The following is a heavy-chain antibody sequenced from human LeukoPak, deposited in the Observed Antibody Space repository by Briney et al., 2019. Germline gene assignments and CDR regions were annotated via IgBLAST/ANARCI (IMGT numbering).Heavy chain of an antibody. CDR1: GGSISSGGYY. CDR3: ARGIAVRGFDY. J-gene: IGHJ4*02. V-gene: IGHV4-30-2*01. Sequence: SETLSLTCTVSGGSISSGGYYWSWIRQPPGKGLEWIGYIYHSGSTYYNPSPKSRVTISVDRSKNQFSLKLSSVTAADTAVYYCARGIAVRGFDYWGQGTLVTVSS. CDR2: IYHSGST. D-gene: IGHD6-19*01.